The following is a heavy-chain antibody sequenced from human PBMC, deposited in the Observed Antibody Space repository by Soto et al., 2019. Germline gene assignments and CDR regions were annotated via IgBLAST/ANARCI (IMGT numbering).Heavy chain of an antibody. Sequence: QVQLVQSGPEVKMPGASVKVSCKTSGYIFPAYGLAWLRQAPGQRPEWMGWVSTNSADTNYAQKFQGRVTMTTDSSTTTTCMELRRLTSDDTAVYFCARERITDISAFYSCAYWGQGTLVTVSS. J-gene: IGHJ4*02. CDR2: VSTNSADT. CDR3: ARERITDISAFYSCAY. V-gene: IGHV1-18*01. D-gene: IGHD1-26*01. CDR1: GYIFPAYG.